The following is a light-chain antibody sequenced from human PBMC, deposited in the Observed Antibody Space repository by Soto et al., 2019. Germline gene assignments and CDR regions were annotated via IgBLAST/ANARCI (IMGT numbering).Light chain of an antibody. CDR1: SSDVGGYNY. CDR3: SSYTSSSTL. CDR2: DVS. J-gene: IGLJ2*01. V-gene: IGLV2-14*01. Sequence: QSALTQPVSVSGSPGQPITISGTGTSSDVGGYNYVSWYQQHPGKAPKLMIYDVSNRPSGVSNRFSGSKSGNTASLTISGLQAQDEADYYCSSYTSSSTLFGGGTQLTVL.